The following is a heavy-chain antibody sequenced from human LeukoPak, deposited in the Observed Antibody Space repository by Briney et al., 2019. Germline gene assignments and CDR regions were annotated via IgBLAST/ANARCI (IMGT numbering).Heavy chain of an antibody. CDR2: ISGSGGST. D-gene: IGHD3-9*01. CDR1: GFTFSSYA. V-gene: IGHV3-23*01. Sequence: PTGGSLRLSCAASGFTFSSYAMSWVRQAPGKGLEWVSAISGSGGSTYYADSVKSRFTISRDNSKNTLYLQMNGLRAEDTAVYYCAKDQIGGSYYDILTGYYKTYYYYGMDVWGKGTTVTVSS. CDR3: AKDQIGGSYYDILTGYYKTYYYYGMDV. J-gene: IGHJ6*04.